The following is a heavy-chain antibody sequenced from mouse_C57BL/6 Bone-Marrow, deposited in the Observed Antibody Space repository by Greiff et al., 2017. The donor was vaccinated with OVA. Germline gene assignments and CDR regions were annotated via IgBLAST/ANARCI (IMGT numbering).Heavy chain of an antibody. Sequence: QVQLQQSGAELARPGASVKLSCKASGYTFTSYGISWVKQRTGQGLEWIGEIYPRSGNTYYNEKFKGKATLTADKSSSTAYMELRSLTSEDSAVYFCARVFITTVDWYCDVWGTGTTVTVSS. CDR1: GYTFTSYG. V-gene: IGHV1-81*01. CDR2: IYPRSGNT. D-gene: IGHD1-1*01. J-gene: IGHJ1*03. CDR3: ARVFITTVDWYCDV.